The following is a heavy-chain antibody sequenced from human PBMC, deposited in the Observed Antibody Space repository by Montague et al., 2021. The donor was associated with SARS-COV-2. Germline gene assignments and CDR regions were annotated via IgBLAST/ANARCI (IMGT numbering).Heavy chain of an antibody. Sequence: SETLSLTCTVSGGSISSYYWSWIRQPPGKGLQWFGYIYYSGSTNYNPSRKSRVTISVDTSKNQLSLKLSSVTAADTAVYYCARHDSATLPAVYWGQGTLVTVSS. V-gene: IGHV4-59*01. CDR2: IYYSGST. J-gene: IGHJ4*02. D-gene: IGHD2-15*01. CDR3: ARHDSATLPAVY. CDR1: GGSISSYY.